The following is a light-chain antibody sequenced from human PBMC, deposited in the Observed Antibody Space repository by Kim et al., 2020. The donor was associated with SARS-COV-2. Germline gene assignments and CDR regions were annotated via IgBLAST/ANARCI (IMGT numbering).Light chain of an antibody. CDR2: RNN. J-gene: IGLJ3*02. CDR1: RNAVGFSG. V-gene: IGLV10-54*01. CDR3: SAWDTSLSGWV. Sequence: QYARHTCCGNRNAVGFSGVAWLQHHQDNPPKRVSYRNNTRPSGLSERLSASRSGNTASLTITELQPEDEADYYCSAWDTSLSGWVFGGGTQLTVL.